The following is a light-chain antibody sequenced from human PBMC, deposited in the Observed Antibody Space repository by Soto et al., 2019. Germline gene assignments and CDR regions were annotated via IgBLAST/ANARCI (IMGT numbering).Light chain of an antibody. CDR3: SSYTSSSVYV. CDR1: ISDVGGYNY. V-gene: IGLV2-14*01. CDR2: DVS. J-gene: IGLJ1*01. Sequence: QSVLTQPASLSGSPGQSITISCTGTISDVGGYNYVSWYQQLPGKAPKLMIYDVSDRPSGVSNRFSGSKSGNTASLTISGLQAEDEADYYCSSYTSSSVYVFGTGTKVNVL.